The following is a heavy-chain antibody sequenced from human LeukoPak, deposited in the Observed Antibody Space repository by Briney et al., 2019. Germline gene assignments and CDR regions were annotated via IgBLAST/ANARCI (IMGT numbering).Heavy chain of an antibody. D-gene: IGHD3-10*01. CDR1: GGSINSGDYY. CDR2: IYYTGTT. V-gene: IGHV4-31*02. Sequence: PSETLSLTCAVSGGSINSGDYYWSWIRQHPGKGLEWIGYIYYTGTTDYNPSLKSRVTISIDTSNNQFALRLRSVTAADTAVYYCARTYYYGSGSPLPFDYWGQGTLVTVSS. CDR3: ARTYYYGSGSPLPFDY. J-gene: IGHJ4*02.